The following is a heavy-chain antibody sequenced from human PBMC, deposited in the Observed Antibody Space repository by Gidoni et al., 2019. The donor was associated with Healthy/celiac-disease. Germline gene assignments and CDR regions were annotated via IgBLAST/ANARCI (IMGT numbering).Heavy chain of an antibody. Sequence: QVHLVESGGGVVQPGRSLRLSCAASGFTFSSYGMHWVRQAPGKGLEWVAVISHDGSNKYYADSVKGRFTISRDNSKNTLYLQMNSLRAEDTAVYYCAKDWEIWGQGTMVTVSS. CDR2: ISHDGSNK. J-gene: IGHJ3*02. V-gene: IGHV3-30*18. D-gene: IGHD1-26*01. CDR3: AKDWEI. CDR1: GFTFSSYG.